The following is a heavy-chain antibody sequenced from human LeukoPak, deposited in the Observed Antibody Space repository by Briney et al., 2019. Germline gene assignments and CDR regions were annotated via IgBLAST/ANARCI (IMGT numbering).Heavy chain of an antibody. CDR1: GSRFSSYA. CDR3: AKETMAVGGTRDS. J-gene: IGHJ4*02. CDR2: IDNSGDYT. D-gene: IGHD6-19*01. Sequence: PGGSLRLSCGASGSRFSSYAMSWVRQSPGKGLEWVSAIDNSGDYTYYADSLKGRFTISRDNSKNTLYLQMNSLRAEDTALYYCAKETMAVGGTRDSWGQGTLVIVSS. V-gene: IGHV3-23*01.